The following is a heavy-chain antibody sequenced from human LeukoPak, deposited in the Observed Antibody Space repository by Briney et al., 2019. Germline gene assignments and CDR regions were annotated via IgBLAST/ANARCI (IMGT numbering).Heavy chain of an antibody. CDR2: IYNIEST. Sequence: PSETLSLTCTVSGGSISRYHWSWIRQPPGKGLEWIGSIYNIESTSYSPSLKSRVTISLDTSRNQLSLKLTSATAADTAVYYCARHKIVITMLGVHRWFDPWGQGTLVAVSS. J-gene: IGHJ5*02. V-gene: IGHV4-59*08. D-gene: IGHD3-3*01. CDR3: ARHKIVITMLGVHRWFDP. CDR1: GGSISRYH.